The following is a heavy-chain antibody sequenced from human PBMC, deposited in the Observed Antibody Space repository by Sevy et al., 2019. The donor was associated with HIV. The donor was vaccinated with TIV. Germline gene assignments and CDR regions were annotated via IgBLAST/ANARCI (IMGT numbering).Heavy chain of an antibody. Sequence: GGSLRLSCAASGFTVSSNYMSWVRQAPGKGLEWVSVIYSGGSTYYADSVKGRFTISRDNSKNTLYLQMNSLRAEDTAVYYCARDARLDYGGNSRYYYYMDVWGKGTTVTVSS. V-gene: IGHV3-53*01. CDR1: GFTVSSNY. J-gene: IGHJ6*03. D-gene: IGHD4-17*01. CDR2: IYSGGST. CDR3: ARDARLDYGGNSRYYYYMDV.